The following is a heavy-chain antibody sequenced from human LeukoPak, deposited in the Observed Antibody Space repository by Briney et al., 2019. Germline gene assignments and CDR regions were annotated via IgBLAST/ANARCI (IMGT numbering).Heavy chain of an antibody. CDR2: VYYTGLT. Sequence: PSETLSLTCSVSGGSISSTNDYWGWIRQPPGKGLEWIVSVYYTGLTYYNPSLESRVTVSVDTSKNPFFLRLSSVTATDTAVYYCATRALISKNYFDYWGQGSLVTVSS. CDR1: GGSISSTNDY. V-gene: IGHV4-39*01. J-gene: IGHJ4*02. CDR3: ATRALISKNYFDY. D-gene: IGHD3-16*02.